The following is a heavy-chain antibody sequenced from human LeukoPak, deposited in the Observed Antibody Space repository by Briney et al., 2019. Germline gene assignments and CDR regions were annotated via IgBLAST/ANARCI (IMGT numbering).Heavy chain of an antibody. CDR1: GFTFSSYG. D-gene: IGHD5-18*01. J-gene: IGHJ4*02. V-gene: IGHV3-30*18. CDR2: ISYDRSNK. Sequence: GGSLRLSCAASGFTFSSYGMHWVRQAPGKGLEWVTVISYDRSNKYYADSVKGRFTISRDNSKNTVFLQMNSLRAEDTAVYYCAKDISYGYLDYWGQGTLVTVSS. CDR3: AKDISYGYLDY.